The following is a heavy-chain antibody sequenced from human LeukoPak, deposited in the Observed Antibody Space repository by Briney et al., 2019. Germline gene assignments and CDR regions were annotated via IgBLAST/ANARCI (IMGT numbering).Heavy chain of an antibody. CDR2: IYYSGST. D-gene: IGHD3-16*02. J-gene: IGHJ1*01. Sequence: SETLSLTCTVSGGSISSYYWSWIRQPPGKGLEWIGYIYYSGSTNYNPSLKSRVTISVDTSKNQFSLKLSSVTAADTAVYYCARLGYDYVWGSYHPAEYLQHWGQGTLVTVSS. V-gene: IGHV4-59*01. CDR3: ARLGYDYVWGSYHPAEYLQH. CDR1: GGSISSYY.